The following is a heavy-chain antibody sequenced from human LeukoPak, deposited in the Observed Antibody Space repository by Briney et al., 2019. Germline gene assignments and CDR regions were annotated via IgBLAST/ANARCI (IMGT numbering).Heavy chain of an antibody. CDR3: ARSPVTLWFGELRYYYYCYMDV. D-gene: IGHD3-10*01. CDR2: ISAYNGNT. J-gene: IGHJ6*03. CDR1: GYTFTSYG. Sequence: ASVKVSCKASGYTFTSYGISWVRQAPGQGLEWMGWISAYNGNTNYAQKLQGRVTMTTDTSTSTAYMELRSLRSDDTAVYYCARSPVTLWFGELRYYYYCYMDVWGKGTTVTVSS. V-gene: IGHV1-18*01.